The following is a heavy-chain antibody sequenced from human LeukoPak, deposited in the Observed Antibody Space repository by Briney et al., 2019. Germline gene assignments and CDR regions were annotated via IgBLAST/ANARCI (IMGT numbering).Heavy chain of an antibody. Sequence: GGSLRLSCAASGFTFSSYSMNWVRQAPGKGLEWVSSISSSSSYIYYADSVKGRFTISRDNAKNSLYLQMNSLRAEDTAVYYCARGQLVAGTGPYYYYGVDVWGQGTTVTVSS. V-gene: IGHV3-21*01. J-gene: IGHJ6*02. CDR3: ARGQLVAGTGPYYYYGVDV. D-gene: IGHD6-19*01. CDR2: ISSSSSYI. CDR1: GFTFSSYS.